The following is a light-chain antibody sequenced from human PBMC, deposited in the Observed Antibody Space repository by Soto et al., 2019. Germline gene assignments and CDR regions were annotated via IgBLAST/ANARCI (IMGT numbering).Light chain of an antibody. CDR1: QSVSSRY. V-gene: IGKV3-20*01. CDR3: QQYVSSPPSWT. J-gene: IGKJ1*01. Sequence: ETVLTQSPGTLSLSPGERATLSCRASQSVSSRYLAWYQQKPGQAPRLLIFGASSKATGIPDRFSGSGSGTDFTLTISRLETEDFAVYYCQQYVSSPPSWTFGQGTKVEIK. CDR2: GAS.